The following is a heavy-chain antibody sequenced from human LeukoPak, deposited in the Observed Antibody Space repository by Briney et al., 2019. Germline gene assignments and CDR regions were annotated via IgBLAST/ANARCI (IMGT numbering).Heavy chain of an antibody. CDR2: ISSSSSTI. D-gene: IGHD6-13*01. Sequence: GGSLRLSCTASGFSFSDFYMTWIRQAPGKGLEWVSYISSSSSTIYYADSVKGRFTISRDNAKNSLYLQMNSLRAEDTAVYYCARDPTAAAGTLYPYYMDVWGKGTTVTVSS. CDR3: ARDPTAAAGTLYPYYMDV. J-gene: IGHJ6*03. V-gene: IGHV3-11*04. CDR1: GFSFSDFY.